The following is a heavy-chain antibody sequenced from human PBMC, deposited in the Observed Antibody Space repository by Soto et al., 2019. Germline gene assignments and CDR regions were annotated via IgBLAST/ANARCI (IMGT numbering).Heavy chain of an antibody. Sequence: EVQLVESGGGLIQPGGSLRLSCAASGFTVSSNYMSWVRQAPGKGLEWVSVIYSGGSTYYADSVKGRFTISRDNSKNTLYLQMNSLRAEDTAVYYCASRSIAAAGAPFDYWGQGTLVTVSS. CDR3: ASRSIAAAGAPFDY. CDR2: IYSGGST. CDR1: GFTVSSNY. V-gene: IGHV3-53*01. D-gene: IGHD6-13*01. J-gene: IGHJ4*02.